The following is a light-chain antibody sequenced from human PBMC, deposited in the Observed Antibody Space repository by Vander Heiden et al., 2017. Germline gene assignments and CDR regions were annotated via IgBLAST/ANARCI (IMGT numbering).Light chain of an antibody. CDR1: SSDAGGYIY. CDR2: DGS. J-gene: IGLJ3*02. Sequence: QSALTQPRSVSGSPGQSVTISCTGTSSDAGGYIYVSWYQQHPGKAPKLMIYDGSKRHSGVPDRFSGSKSGNTASLTISGRQDEDEAEYYCCSDAGSYTWVFGGGTKLTVL. V-gene: IGLV2-11*01. CDR3: CSDAGSYTWV.